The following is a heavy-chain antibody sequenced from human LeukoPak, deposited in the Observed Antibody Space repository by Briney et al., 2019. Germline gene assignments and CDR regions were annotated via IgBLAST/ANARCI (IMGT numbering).Heavy chain of an antibody. D-gene: IGHD5-18*01. V-gene: IGHV1-2*02. CDR1: GYTFTGYY. CDR3: AREIGGILVFDY. J-gene: IGHJ4*02. Sequence: ASVKVSCKASGYTFTGYYMHWVRQAPGQGLEWMGWINPNSGDSHHAQKFQGRVTMTRDTSISTAYMELSRLRSDDTAVYYCAREIGGILVFDYWGQGTPVTVSS. CDR2: INPNSGDS.